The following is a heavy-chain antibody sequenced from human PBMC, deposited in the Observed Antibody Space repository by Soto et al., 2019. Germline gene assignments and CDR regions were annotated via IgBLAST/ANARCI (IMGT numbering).Heavy chain of an antibody. CDR2: ISYDGSNK. D-gene: IGHD2-15*01. Sequence: PGGSLRLSCAASGFTFSIYAMHLVRQSPGKGLEWVAVISYDGSNKYYADSVKGRFTISRDNSKNTLYLQMNSLRAEDTAVYYCERDRTYCSGGSFDSAYDYWGQGTLVTVSS. J-gene: IGHJ4*02. V-gene: IGHV3-30-3*01. CDR1: GFTFSIYA. CDR3: ERDRTYCSGGSFDSAYDY.